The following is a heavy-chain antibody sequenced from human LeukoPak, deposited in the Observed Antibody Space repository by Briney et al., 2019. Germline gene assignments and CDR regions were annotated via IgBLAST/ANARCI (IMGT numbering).Heavy chain of an antibody. CDR1: GDSVSSNSAA. Sequence: SQTLSLTCAISGDSVSSNSAAWSWIRQSPSRGLEWLGRTYYRSKWYNDYAVSVKSRITINPDTSKNQFSLQLNSVTPEDTAVYYCARGALGEQWLGFPSPEYFQHWGQGTLVTVSS. D-gene: IGHD6-19*01. V-gene: IGHV6-1*01. CDR2: TYYRSKWYN. CDR3: ARGALGEQWLGFPSPEYFQH. J-gene: IGHJ1*01.